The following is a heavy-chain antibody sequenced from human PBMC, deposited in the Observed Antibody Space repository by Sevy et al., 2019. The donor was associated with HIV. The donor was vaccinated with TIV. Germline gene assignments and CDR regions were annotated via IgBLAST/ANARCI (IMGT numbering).Heavy chain of an antibody. V-gene: IGHV3-23*01. CDR2: ITDTYDT. Sequence: GGSLRLSCATSGFTFSSFSMHWVRQAPGEGLEWVSTITDTYDTYYRDSLKGRFSISRDNSENTLFLQINSLRTEDTAVYYCAKGRQQWPTDYWGQGTLVTVSS. J-gene: IGHJ4*02. CDR1: GFTFSSFS. D-gene: IGHD6-19*01. CDR3: AKGRQQWPTDY.